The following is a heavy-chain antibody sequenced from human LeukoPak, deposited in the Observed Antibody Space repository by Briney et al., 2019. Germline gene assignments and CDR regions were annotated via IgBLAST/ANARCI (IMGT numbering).Heavy chain of an antibody. V-gene: IGHV1-2*02. D-gene: IGHD5-18*01. Sequence: ASVKVSCKASGYTFTGHYMHWVRQAPGQGLEWMGWINPNSGGTNYAQKFQGRVTMTRDTSISTAYMELSSLRSEDTAVYYCARGRGYSYGPYWYFDLWGRGTLVTVSS. CDR3: ARGRGYSYGPYWYFDL. CDR2: INPNSGGT. CDR1: GYTFTGHY. J-gene: IGHJ2*01.